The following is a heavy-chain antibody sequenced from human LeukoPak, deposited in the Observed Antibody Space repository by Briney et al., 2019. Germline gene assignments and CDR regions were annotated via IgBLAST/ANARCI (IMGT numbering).Heavy chain of an antibody. D-gene: IGHD6-19*01. CDR1: GFTFSSYA. J-gene: IGHJ5*02. CDR2: IDASGGST. CDR3: AKGSGSGWYGWFAP. Sequence: GGSLRLSCAASGFTFSSYAMSWVRQAPGKGLEWVSSIDASGGSTYYSDSVKGRFTISRDNSRNTFYLQMNSLRADDTAVYYCAKGSGSGWYGWFAPWGQGTLVTVSS. V-gene: IGHV3-23*01.